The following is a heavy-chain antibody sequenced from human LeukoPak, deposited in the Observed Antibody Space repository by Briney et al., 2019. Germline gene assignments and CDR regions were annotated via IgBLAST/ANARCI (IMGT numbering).Heavy chain of an antibody. J-gene: IGHJ4*02. CDR2: GHNSGST. V-gene: IGHV4-59*01. CDR3: ARDGRGSGIDY. Sequence: SETLSLTCTVSGGSISSDYWSWIRQPPGKGLEWIGYGHNSGSTNYNRSLKSRVTVSLDTSKNKFALKLSSVTAADTAVYYCARDGRGSGIDYWGQGTLVTVSS. CDR1: GGSISSDY. D-gene: IGHD1-26*01.